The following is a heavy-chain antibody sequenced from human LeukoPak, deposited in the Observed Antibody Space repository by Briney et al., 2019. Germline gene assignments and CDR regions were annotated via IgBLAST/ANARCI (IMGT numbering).Heavy chain of an antibody. CDR3: ARTSSSWPRHAFDI. V-gene: IGHV3-23*01. CDR2: ISGSGGST. J-gene: IGHJ3*02. CDR1: GFTFSSYA. Sequence: GGSLRLSCAASGFTFSSYAMSWVRQAPGKGLEWVSAISGSGGSTYYADSVKGRFTISRDNSKNTLFLQMNSLRGDDTALYYCARTSSSWPRHAFDIWGQGTMVTVSS. D-gene: IGHD6-13*01.